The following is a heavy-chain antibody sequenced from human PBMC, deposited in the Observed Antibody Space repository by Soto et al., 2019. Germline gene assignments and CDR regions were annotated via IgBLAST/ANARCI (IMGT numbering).Heavy chain of an antibody. Sequence: ASEPLSLSYTVSVGSTGSYYGSWIRQPPGKGLEWIGYIYYSGSTNYNPSLKSRVTISVDTSKNQFSLKLSSVTAADTAVYYCARAPDYDILTGLFDYWGQGTLVTVSS. J-gene: IGHJ4*02. D-gene: IGHD3-9*01. CDR3: ARAPDYDILTGLFDY. CDR1: VGSTGSYY. CDR2: IYYSGST. V-gene: IGHV4-59*01.